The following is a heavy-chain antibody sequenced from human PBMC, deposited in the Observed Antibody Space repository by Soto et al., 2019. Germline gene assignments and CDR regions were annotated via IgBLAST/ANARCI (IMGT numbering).Heavy chain of an antibody. CDR1: GSGFISSG. Sequence: SVKVSCKASGSGFISSGIQWVRQAHGQRLEWIGWIVVASGQTNYAQNFRGRVAITRDTSTATAYIELTGLTPEDTAVYFCSADRPDIGVGWWVWGQGTTVTVS. J-gene: IGHJ6*02. CDR2: IVVASGQT. CDR3: SADRPDIGVGWWV. D-gene: IGHD2-15*01. V-gene: IGHV1-58*02.